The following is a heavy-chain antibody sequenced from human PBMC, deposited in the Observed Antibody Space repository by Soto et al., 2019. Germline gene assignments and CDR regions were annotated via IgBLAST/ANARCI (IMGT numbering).Heavy chain of an antibody. CDR2: INEDGSEY. CDR1: GFTFSAYW. J-gene: IGHJ4*02. D-gene: IGHD1-1*01. V-gene: IGHV3-7*01. CDR3: ARTGDGHHDFLDY. Sequence: EVHLEESGGGLAQPGGSLRLSCAASGFTFSAYWMNWVRQAPGTGLEWVANINEDGSEYNDVASVKGRFTISRDNAKNSLFLHMNALRVEDTAVYYCARTGDGHHDFLDYWGQGILVSVSS.